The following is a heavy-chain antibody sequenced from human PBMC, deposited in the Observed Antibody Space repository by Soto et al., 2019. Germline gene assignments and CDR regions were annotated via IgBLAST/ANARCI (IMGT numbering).Heavy chain of an antibody. Sequence: SETLSLTCAVYGGSFSGYYWSWIRQPPGKGLEWIGEINHSGSTNYNPSLKSRVTISVDTSKNQFSLKLSSVTAADTAVYYCARPGYYDILTGYYYYYGMDVWGQGTTVTVSS. CDR2: INHSGST. V-gene: IGHV4-34*01. D-gene: IGHD3-9*01. CDR3: ARPGYYDILTGYYYYYGMDV. CDR1: GGSFSGYY. J-gene: IGHJ6*02.